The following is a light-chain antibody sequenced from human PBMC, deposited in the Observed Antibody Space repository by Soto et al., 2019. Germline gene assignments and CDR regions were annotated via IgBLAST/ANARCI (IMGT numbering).Light chain of an antibody. Sequence: EIVMTQSPATLSLSPGERATLSCRASQSVGSYLAWYQQKPGQAPRLLIFDASNRATGIPARFSGSGSGTEFTLTISSLQSEDFAVYYCQQYNTWPAEITFGQGTRLEIK. CDR1: QSVGSY. CDR2: DAS. J-gene: IGKJ5*01. CDR3: QQYNTWPAEIT. V-gene: IGKV3D-15*01.